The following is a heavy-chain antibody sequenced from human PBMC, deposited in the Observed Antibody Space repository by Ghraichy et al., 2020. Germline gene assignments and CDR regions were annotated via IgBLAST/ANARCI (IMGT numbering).Heavy chain of an antibody. D-gene: IGHD2-15*01. J-gene: IGHJ6*02. CDR3: ARARCSGGSCYYGYYYGMDV. V-gene: IGHV3-21*01. CDR1: GFTFSSYS. Sequence: LSLTCAASGFTFSSYSMNWVRQAPGKGLEWVSSISSSSSYIYYADSVKGRFTISRDNAKNSLYLQMNSLRAEDTAVYYCARARCSGGSCYYGYYYGMDVWGQGTTVTVSS. CDR2: ISSSSSYI.